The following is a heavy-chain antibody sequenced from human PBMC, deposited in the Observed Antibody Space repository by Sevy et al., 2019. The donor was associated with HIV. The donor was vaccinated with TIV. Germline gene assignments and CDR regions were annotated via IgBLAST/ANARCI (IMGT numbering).Heavy chain of an antibody. CDR3: TTSRYNRYSKPDDY. CDR2: ISSSGSTT. Sequence: GGSLRLSCVVSGFTFSDYSMNWVRQAPGKGLEWVSYISSSGSTTFYADSVKGRFTISRDEASNSLHLQMNSLRDDDTDVYYCTTSRYNRYSKPDDYWGQGTLVTVSS. CDR1: GFTFSDYS. D-gene: IGHD1-7*01. V-gene: IGHV3-48*02. J-gene: IGHJ4*02.